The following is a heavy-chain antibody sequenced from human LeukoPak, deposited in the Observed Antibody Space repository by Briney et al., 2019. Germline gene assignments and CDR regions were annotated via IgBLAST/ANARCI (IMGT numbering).Heavy chain of an antibody. V-gene: IGHV4-59*01. Sequence: SETLSLTCTVSGGSTSSYYWSWIRQPPGKGLEWIGYFHYSGSTNYNPSLKSRVTISVDTSKNQFSLKLSSVTAADTAVYYCARGAEYSSGWYPYYYYMDVWGKGTTVTISS. D-gene: IGHD6-19*01. CDR2: FHYSGST. J-gene: IGHJ6*03. CDR3: ARGAEYSSGWYPYYYYMDV. CDR1: GGSTSSYY.